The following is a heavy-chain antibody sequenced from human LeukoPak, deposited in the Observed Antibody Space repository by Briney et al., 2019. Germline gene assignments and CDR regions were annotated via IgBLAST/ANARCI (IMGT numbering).Heavy chain of an antibody. Sequence: SVKVSCKASGRTFSSYAISWVRQAPGQGLEWMGRIIPILGIANYAQKFQGRVTITADKSTSTAYMELSSLRSEDTAVYYCARGYSGYASHDYWGQGTLVTVSS. CDR2: IIPILGIA. J-gene: IGHJ4*02. D-gene: IGHD5-12*01. CDR1: GRTFSSYA. V-gene: IGHV1-69*04. CDR3: ARGYSGYASHDY.